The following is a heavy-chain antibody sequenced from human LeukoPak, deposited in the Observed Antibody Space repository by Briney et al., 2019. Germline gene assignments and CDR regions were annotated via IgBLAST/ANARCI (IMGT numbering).Heavy chain of an antibody. J-gene: IGHJ5*02. CDR2: IYYSGST. Sequence: PSETLSLTCTVSGGSISSYYWSWIRQPPGKGLEWIGYIYYSGSTNYNPSLKSRVTISVDTSKNQFSLKLSSVTAADTAVYYCASYGSGSYYAGIGSRRNWFDPWGQGTLVTVSS. CDR3: ASYGSGSYYAGIGSRRNWFDP. V-gene: IGHV4-59*01. D-gene: IGHD3-10*01. CDR1: GGSISSYY.